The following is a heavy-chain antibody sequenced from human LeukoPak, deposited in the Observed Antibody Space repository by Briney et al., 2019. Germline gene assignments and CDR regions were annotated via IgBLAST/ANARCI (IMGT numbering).Heavy chain of an antibody. J-gene: IGHJ4*01. CDR3: AALIRVRGVIIWDY. CDR1: GFTFTSSA. Sequence: SVKVSCKASGFTFTSSAMQWVRQARGQRLEWIGWIVVGSGNTNYAQKFQERVTITRDMSTSTAYMELSSLRSEDTAVYYCAALIRVRGVIIWDYWGHGTLVTVSS. D-gene: IGHD3-10*01. CDR2: IVVGSGNT. V-gene: IGHV1-58*02.